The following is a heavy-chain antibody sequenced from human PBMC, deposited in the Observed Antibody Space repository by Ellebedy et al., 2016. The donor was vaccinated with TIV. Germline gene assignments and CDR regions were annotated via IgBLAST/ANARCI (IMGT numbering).Heavy chain of an antibody. Sequence: PGGSLRLSCAASGFTFSRYGMHWVRQDPGKGLAWVAIIWNDGSNNNYADSVKGRFTISRDNSKNRLYLQMNSLRAEDTAVYYCAREAWDGDYYVDYWGQGTLVTVSS. CDR1: GFTFSRYG. D-gene: IGHD4-17*01. V-gene: IGHV3-33*01. CDR3: AREAWDGDYYVDY. J-gene: IGHJ4*02. CDR2: IWNDGSNN.